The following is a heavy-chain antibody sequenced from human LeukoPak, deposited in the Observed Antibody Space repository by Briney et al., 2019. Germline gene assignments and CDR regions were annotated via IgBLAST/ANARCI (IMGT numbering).Heavy chain of an antibody. CDR2: ISSSSSYI. D-gene: IGHD2-15*01. Sequence: GGSLRLSCAASGFTFSSYSMNWVRQAPGKGLEWVSSISSSSSYIYYADSVKGRFTISRDNAKNSLYLQMNSLRAEDTAVYYCASDVVAATPKNWFDPWGQGILVTVSS. CDR3: ASDVVAATPKNWFDP. J-gene: IGHJ5*02. CDR1: GFTFSSYS. V-gene: IGHV3-21*01.